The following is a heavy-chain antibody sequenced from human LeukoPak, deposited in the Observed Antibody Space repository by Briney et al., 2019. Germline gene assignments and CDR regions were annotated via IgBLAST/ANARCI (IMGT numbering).Heavy chain of an antibody. V-gene: IGHV3-23*01. CDR1: GFTFKSYL. D-gene: IGHD3-22*01. J-gene: IGHJ4*02. Sequence: PGGSLRLSCAASGFTFKSYLMTWVRQAPGKGLEWVSSINGGGSSTSYADSVKGRFTISRDNSKTTLFLQMNSLRAEDTAVYYCARQLGYCDSGTCYFEYWGQGNLVTVSS. CDR3: ARQLGYCDSGTCYFEY. CDR2: INGGGSST.